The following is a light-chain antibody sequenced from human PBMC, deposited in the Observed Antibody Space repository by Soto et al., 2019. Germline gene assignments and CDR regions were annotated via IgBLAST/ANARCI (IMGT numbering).Light chain of an antibody. CDR2: GAS. J-gene: IGKJ5*01. CDR1: PSVSSN. V-gene: IGKV3D-15*01. Sequence: EVVMTQSPATLSVSPGERPTLSCRASPSVSSNLAWYQQKPGQAPRLXXYGASTRATGIPARFSGSGSGTEFTLPISSLQSEDFAAYYCQQYNNWPAITFGQGTRLEIK. CDR3: QQYNNWPAIT.